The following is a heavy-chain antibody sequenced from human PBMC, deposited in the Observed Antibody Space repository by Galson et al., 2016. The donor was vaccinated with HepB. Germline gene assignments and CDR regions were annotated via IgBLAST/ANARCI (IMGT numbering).Heavy chain of an antibody. V-gene: IGHV1-69*13. D-gene: IGHD3-16*01. CDR1: GGTFSSYA. CDR2: IVPIFGTA. CDR3: AATYYDYTWGSGGAYFDL. Sequence: SVKVSCKASGGTFSSYAISWVRQAPRQGLEWMGGIVPIFGTANYAQKFQGRVTVTADESTSTAYMELRSLSSEDTAVYYCAATYYDYTWGSGGAYFDLWGRGTLVTVSS. J-gene: IGHJ2*01.